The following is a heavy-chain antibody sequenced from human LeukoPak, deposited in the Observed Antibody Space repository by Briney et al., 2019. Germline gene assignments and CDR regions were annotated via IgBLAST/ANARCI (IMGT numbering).Heavy chain of an antibody. D-gene: IGHD6-13*01. CDR2: IYSDSST. V-gene: IGHV3-66*01. J-gene: IGHJ4*02. Sequence: GGSLRLSCAASGFTVSSKYMSWVRQAPGKGLEWVSVIYSDSSTYYSDSVKGRFTISRDNSKNTLYLQMNSLRAEDTAVYSCAREGEQQLVPDYWGQGTLVTVSS. CDR1: GFTVSSKY. CDR3: AREGEQQLVPDY.